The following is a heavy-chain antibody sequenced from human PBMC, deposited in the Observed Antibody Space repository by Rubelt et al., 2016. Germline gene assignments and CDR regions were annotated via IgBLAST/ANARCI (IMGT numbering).Heavy chain of an antibody. D-gene: IGHD2-2*01. J-gene: IGHJ2*01. V-gene: IGHV4-4*02. CDR1: GGSISSSNW. CDR2: IYYSGST. Sequence: QVQLQESGPGLVKPSGTLSLTCAVSGGSISSSNWWSWVRQPPGKGLEWIGSIYYSGSTYYNPSLKSRVTISVDTSKNQCSLKLSSVTAADTAVYDWARADLGYCSSTSCLPFGYFDLWGRGTLVTVSS. CDR3: ARADLGYCSSTSCLPFGYFDL.